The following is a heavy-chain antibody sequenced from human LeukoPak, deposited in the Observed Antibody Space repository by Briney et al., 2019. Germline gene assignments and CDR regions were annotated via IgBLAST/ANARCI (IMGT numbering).Heavy chain of an antibody. CDR3: ARDNSGWYPEY. Sequence: SETLSLTCTVSGGSISNYYWSWIRQPAGKGLAWIGRIYTSGSTNYNPSLKSRVTVSVDTSKNQFSLKLSSVTAADTAVYYCARDNSGWYPEYWGQGTLVTVSS. J-gene: IGHJ4*02. CDR2: IYTSGST. D-gene: IGHD6-19*01. V-gene: IGHV4-4*07. CDR1: GGSISNYY.